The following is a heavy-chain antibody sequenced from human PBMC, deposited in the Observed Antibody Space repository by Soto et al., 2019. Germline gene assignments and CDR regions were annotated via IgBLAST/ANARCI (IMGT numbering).Heavy chain of an antibody. CDR1: GFTFSSYG. Sequence: QVQLVESGGGVVQPGRSLRLSCAASGFTFSSYGMHWVRQAPGKGLEWVAVISYDGSNKYYADSVKGRFTISRDNSKNTLYLQMNSLRAEDTAVYYCAKDRRKVVVPAPFDYWGQGTLVTVSS. CDR3: AKDRRKVVVPAPFDY. D-gene: IGHD2-15*01. CDR2: ISYDGSNK. V-gene: IGHV3-30*18. J-gene: IGHJ4*02.